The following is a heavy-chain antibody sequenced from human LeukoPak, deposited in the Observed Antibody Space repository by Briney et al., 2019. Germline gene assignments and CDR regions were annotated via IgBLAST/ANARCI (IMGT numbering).Heavy chain of an antibody. Sequence: SETLSLTCTVSGGSISSSSYSWGWIRQPPGKGLEWIGSIYYSGNSYYNPSLKSRVTISVDTSKNQFSLRLSSVTAADAAVYYCARSLTQWGWLGYYFDYWGQGTLVTVSS. V-gene: IGHV4-39*07. D-gene: IGHD5-24*01. J-gene: IGHJ4*02. CDR3: ARSLTQWGWLGYYFDY. CDR2: IYYSGNS. CDR1: GGSISSSSYS.